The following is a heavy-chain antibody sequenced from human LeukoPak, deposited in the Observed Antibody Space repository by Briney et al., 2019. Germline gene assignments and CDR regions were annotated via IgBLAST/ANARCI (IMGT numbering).Heavy chain of an antibody. Sequence: GGSLRLSCAASGFTFDDYAMHWVRQAPGKGLEWVSLISGDGGSTYYADAVKGRFILSRDNSKNSLYLQINSLRTEDTALYYCAKGHLGEGTLMEYYYYYYGMDVWGQGTGVSV. CDR3: AKGHLGEGTLMEYYYYYYGMDV. J-gene: IGHJ6*02. D-gene: IGHD3-16*01. V-gene: IGHV3-43*02. CDR2: ISGDGGST. CDR1: GFTFDDYA.